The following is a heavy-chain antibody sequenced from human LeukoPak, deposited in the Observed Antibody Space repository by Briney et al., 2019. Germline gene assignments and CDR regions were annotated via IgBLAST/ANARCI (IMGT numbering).Heavy chain of an antibody. CDR3: ARDRSGSYFSLRYYFDY. CDR1: GYTFTSYG. D-gene: IGHD1-26*01. Sequence: ASVKVSCKASGYTFTSYGISWVRQAPGQGLEWMGWISAYNGNTNYAQKLQARVTMTTDTSTSTAYMELRSLRSDDTAVYYCARDRSGSYFSLRYYFDYWGQGTLVTVSS. V-gene: IGHV1-18*01. CDR2: ISAYNGNT. J-gene: IGHJ4*02.